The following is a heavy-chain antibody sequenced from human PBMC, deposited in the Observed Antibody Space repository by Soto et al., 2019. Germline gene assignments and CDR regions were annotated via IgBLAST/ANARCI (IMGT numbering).Heavy chain of an antibody. CDR2: ISAYYGRT. V-gene: IGHV1-18*01. CDR3: ARHYRQHYYHDGGLRYFDY. Sequence: ASVKVSCKASDYIFTNYDINWVRQAPGQGLEWMGWISAYYGRTLYAQKFQGRVSMTTDTSKSTAHMELRSLRSDDTAVYYCARHYRQHYYHDGGLRYFDYWGQGTLVTVSS. CDR1: DYIFTNYD. D-gene: IGHD3-22*01. J-gene: IGHJ4*02.